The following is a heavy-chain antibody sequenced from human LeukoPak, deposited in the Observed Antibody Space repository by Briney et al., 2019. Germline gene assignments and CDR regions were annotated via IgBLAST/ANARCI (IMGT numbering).Heavy chain of an antibody. J-gene: IGHJ4*02. D-gene: IGHD4-17*01. CDR3: ARQMNTVTADY. Sequence: SETLSLTCTVSGGSISSSSYFWGWIRQPPGKGLKWIGSIFYSGSTYYNPSLNSRVTISIDTSKNQFSLRLSSVTAADTAVYYCARQMNTVTADYWGQGTLVTVSS. CDR2: IFYSGST. V-gene: IGHV4-39*01. CDR1: GGSISSSSYF.